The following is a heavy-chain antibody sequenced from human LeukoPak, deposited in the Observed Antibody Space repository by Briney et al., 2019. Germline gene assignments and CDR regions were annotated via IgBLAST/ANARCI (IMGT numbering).Heavy chain of an antibody. D-gene: IGHD6-13*01. CDR1: GFTFSSYA. CDR3: AKESPYSSSWYKGGYFDY. V-gene: IGHV3-23*01. Sequence: GGSLRLSCAASGFTFSSYATSWVRQAPGKGLEWVSAISGSGGSTYYADSVKGRFTISRDNSKNTLYLQMNSLRAEDTAVYYCAKESPYSSSWYKGGYFDYWGQGTLVTVSS. J-gene: IGHJ4*02. CDR2: ISGSGGST.